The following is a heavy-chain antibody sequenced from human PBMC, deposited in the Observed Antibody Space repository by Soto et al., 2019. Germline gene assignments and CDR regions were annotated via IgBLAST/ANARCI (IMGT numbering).Heavy chain of an antibody. CDR3: ARGSIAVPKIYYYYYMDF. Sequence: QVQLVQSGAEVKKPGASVKVSCKASGYTFSTYAMHWVRQAPGQRLERMGWINAGNGNTKYSQKFQGRVTITRDTSASTAYMELSSLRSEDTAMYYCARGSIAVPKIYYYYYMDFWGKGTTVTVSS. CDR1: GYTFSTYA. J-gene: IGHJ6*03. CDR2: INAGNGNT. V-gene: IGHV1-3*01. D-gene: IGHD6-6*01.